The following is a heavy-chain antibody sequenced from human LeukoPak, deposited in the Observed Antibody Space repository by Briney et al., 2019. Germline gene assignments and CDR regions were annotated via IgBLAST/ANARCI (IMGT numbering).Heavy chain of an antibody. CDR2: ISGSGGST. CDR1: GFTFSSYA. D-gene: IGHD2-15*01. Sequence: GGSLRLSCAASGFTFSSYAMSWVRQAPGKGLEWDSAISGSGGSTYYADSVKGRFTISRDNSKNTLYLQMNSLRAEDTAVYYCAKDPPSYCSGGSCYPFPFDYWGQGTLVTVSS. J-gene: IGHJ4*02. V-gene: IGHV3-23*01. CDR3: AKDPPSYCSGGSCYPFPFDY.